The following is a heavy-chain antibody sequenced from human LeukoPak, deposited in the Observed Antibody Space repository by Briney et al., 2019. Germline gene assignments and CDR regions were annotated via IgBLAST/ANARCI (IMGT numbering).Heavy chain of an antibody. D-gene: IGHD5-12*01. J-gene: IGHJ4*02. CDR2: IYPADSSYT. CDR1: GYSFTRHW. V-gene: IGHV5-51*01. CDR3: ARQVVTSGLHPDFPDY. Sequence: GESLKISCEVSGYSFTRHWIGWVRQRPGKGLEWMGIIYPADSSYTKYSPSFEGQVTISVDKSINTAYLQWSSLKASDTAIYYCARQVVTSGLHPDFPDYWGQGTLVTVST.